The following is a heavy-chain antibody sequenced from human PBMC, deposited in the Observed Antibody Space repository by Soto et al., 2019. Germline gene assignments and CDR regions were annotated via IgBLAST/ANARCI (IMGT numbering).Heavy chain of an antibody. D-gene: IGHD3-10*01. CDR1: GFTFSSYA. CDR3: AKVLHGSGSYGYYYGMDV. Sequence: GGSLRLSCAASGFTFSSYAMSWVRQAPGKGLEWVSAISGSGGSTYYADSVKGRFTISRDNSKNTLYLQMNSLRAEDTAIYYCAKVLHGSGSYGYYYGMDVWGQGTTVTAP. J-gene: IGHJ6*02. CDR2: ISGSGGST. V-gene: IGHV3-23*01.